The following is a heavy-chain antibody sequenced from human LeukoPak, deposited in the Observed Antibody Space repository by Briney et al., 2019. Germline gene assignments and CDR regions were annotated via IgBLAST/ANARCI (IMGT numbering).Heavy chain of an antibody. Sequence: GGSLRLSCAASGFTFSSYSMNWVRQAPGKGLEWVANIKQDGSEKYYGDSVKGRFTISRGNAKNSLYLQMNSLRAEDTAVYYCARDYGSGSLFDYWGQGTLVTVSS. CDR1: GFTFSSYS. J-gene: IGHJ4*02. D-gene: IGHD1-26*01. CDR2: IKQDGSEK. V-gene: IGHV3-7*01. CDR3: ARDYGSGSLFDY.